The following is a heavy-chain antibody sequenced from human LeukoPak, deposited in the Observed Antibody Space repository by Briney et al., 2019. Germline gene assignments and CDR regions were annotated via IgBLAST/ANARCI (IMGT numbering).Heavy chain of an antibody. J-gene: IGHJ5*02. CDR3: ARDPFPRRGWFDP. V-gene: IGHV1-69*06. CDR1: GYTFTSYG. CDR2: IIPIFGTA. Sequence: SVKVSCKASGYTFTSYGISWVRQAPGQGLEWMGGIIPIFGTANYAQKFQGRVTITADKSTSTAYMELSSLRSEDTAVYYCARDPFPRRGWFDPWGQGTLVTVSS. D-gene: IGHD3-3*02.